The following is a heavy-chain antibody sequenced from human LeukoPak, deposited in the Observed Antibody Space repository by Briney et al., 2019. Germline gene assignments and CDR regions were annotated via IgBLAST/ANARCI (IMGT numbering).Heavy chain of an antibody. V-gene: IGHV4-59*01. CDR1: GGSISSYY. CDR3: ARGRLGATY. J-gene: IGHJ4*02. CDR2: IYYTGST. Sequence: SETLSLTCTVSGGSISSYYWSWIRQSPGKGLEWIGYIYYTGSTNYNPSLKSRVTISVDMSKNQFFLNLTSVTAADTAVYYCARGRLGATYWGQGTLVTVSS. D-gene: IGHD1-26*01.